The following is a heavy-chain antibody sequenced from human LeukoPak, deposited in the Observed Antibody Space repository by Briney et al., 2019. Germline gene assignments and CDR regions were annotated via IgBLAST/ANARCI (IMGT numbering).Heavy chain of an antibody. J-gene: IGHJ3*02. Sequence: GGSLRLSCEASGFTFSSYTMHWVRQAPGKGLEWVSSITGSSNYIYYGDSMKGRFTISRDNAGNSVYLQMNSLRAEDTALYYCARGPRLEASDIWGQGTMLTVSS. D-gene: IGHD3-16*01. CDR3: ARGPRLEASDI. CDR2: ITGSSNYI. V-gene: IGHV3-21*01. CDR1: GFTFSSYT.